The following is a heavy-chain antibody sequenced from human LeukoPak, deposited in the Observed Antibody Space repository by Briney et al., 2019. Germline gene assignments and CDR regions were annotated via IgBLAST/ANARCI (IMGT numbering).Heavy chain of an antibody. D-gene: IGHD3-22*01. CDR3: AKTNGYYSD. V-gene: IGHV3-23*01. Sequence: HPGGSLRLSCAASGFTFSSYAMSWVRQAPGKGLEWVSGISGSGGTTYYADSVKGRFTISRDNSKNSLSLQVSSLRAEDTAVYFCAKTNGYYSDWGQGTLVTVSS. J-gene: IGHJ4*02. CDR2: ISGSGGTT. CDR1: GFTFSSYA.